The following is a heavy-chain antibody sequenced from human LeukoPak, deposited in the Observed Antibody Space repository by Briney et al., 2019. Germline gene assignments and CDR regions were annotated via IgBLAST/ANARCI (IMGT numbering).Heavy chain of an antibody. D-gene: IGHD6-13*01. CDR2: IYYSGST. Sequence: PSETLSLTCTVSGGSISSYYWSWIRQPPGKGLEWIGYIYYSGSTNYNPSLKSRVTISVDTSKNQFPLKLSSVTAADTAVYYCARVEAAASEYYFDYWGQGTLVTVSS. V-gene: IGHV4-59*01. J-gene: IGHJ4*02. CDR3: ARVEAAASEYYFDY. CDR1: GGSISSYY.